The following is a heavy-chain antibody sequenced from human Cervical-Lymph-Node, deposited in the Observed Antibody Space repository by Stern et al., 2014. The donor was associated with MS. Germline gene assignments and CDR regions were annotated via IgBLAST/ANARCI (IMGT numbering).Heavy chain of an antibody. D-gene: IGHD3-3*01. CDR2: IYYSGST. V-gene: IGHV4-31*03. J-gene: IGHJ4*02. Sequence: QVQLQESGPGLVKPSQTLSLTCTVSVGSISSGGYYWSWIRQHPGKGLEWIGYIYYSGSTYYNPSLKSRVTISVDTSKNQFSLKLSSVTAADTAVYYCARVSYDFWSGYYTVDYWGQGTLVTVSS. CDR3: ARVSYDFWSGYYTVDY. CDR1: VGSISSGGYY.